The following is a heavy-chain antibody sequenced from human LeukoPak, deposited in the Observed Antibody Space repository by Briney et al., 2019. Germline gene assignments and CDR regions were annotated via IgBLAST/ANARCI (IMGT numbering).Heavy chain of an antibody. V-gene: IGHV3-74*01. CDR3: ARDVPHNWFDN. CDR2: INSDGGGA. J-gene: IGHJ5*02. Sequence: GGSLRLSCAASGITFCNNRMHWVRQAPGKGLVWISRINSDGGGAIYADSVKGRFTVSRDNAKNTLYLQMNSLRAEDTAVYYCARDVPHNWFDNWGQGTLVTVSS. CDR1: GITFCNNR.